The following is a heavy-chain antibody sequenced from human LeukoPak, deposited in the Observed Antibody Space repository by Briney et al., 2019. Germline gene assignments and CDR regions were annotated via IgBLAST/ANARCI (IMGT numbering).Heavy chain of an antibody. V-gene: IGHV4-59*01. J-gene: IGHJ4*02. CDR3: ARGYYYDSSGFDY. CDR1: GGSISSYY. D-gene: IGHD3-22*01. CDR2: IYYSGST. Sequence: SETLSLTCTVSGGSISSYYWSWIRQPPGKGPEWIGYIYYSGSTNYNPSLKSRVTISVDTSKNQFSLKLSSVTAADTAVYYCARGYYYDSSGFDYWGQGTLVTVSS.